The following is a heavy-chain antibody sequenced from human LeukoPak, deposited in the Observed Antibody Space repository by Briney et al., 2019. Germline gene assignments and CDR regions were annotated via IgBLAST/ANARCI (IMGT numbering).Heavy chain of an antibody. V-gene: IGHV3-11*01. Sequence: GGSLRLSCAASGFTFTDYYMSWIRQAPGKGLEWVSYISSSGSTIYYADSVRGRFTISRDNAKNSLYLQMNSLRAEDTALYYCAKGLLGFGELSFFDYWGQGTLVTVSS. J-gene: IGHJ4*02. CDR3: AKGLLGFGELSFFDY. CDR2: ISSSGSTI. CDR1: GFTFTDYY. D-gene: IGHD3-10*01.